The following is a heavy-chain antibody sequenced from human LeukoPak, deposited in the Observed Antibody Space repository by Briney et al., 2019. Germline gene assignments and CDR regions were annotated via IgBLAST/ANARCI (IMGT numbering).Heavy chain of an antibody. CDR1: GGSFSGYY. D-gene: IGHD1-26*01. V-gene: IGHV4-34*01. CDR2: IYYSGST. J-gene: IGHJ4*02. Sequence: PSETLSLTCAVYGGSFSGYYWGWIRQPPGKGLEWIGSIYYSGSTYYNESLKSRVTISLDTSKNQVSLRLKSVTAADTAVYYCAKSGGYGLIDYWGQGTLVTVSS. CDR3: AKSGGYGLIDY.